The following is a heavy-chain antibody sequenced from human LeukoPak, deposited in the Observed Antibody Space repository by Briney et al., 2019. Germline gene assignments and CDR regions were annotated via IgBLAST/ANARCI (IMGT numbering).Heavy chain of an antibody. J-gene: IGHJ1*01. CDR3: ARRRYYDGSGYLE. CDR1: GDSISRSDSY. D-gene: IGHD3-22*01. V-gene: IGHV4-39*01. Sequence: SETLSLTCSVSGDSISRSDSYWDWIRQPPGTGLERIGTIYYSGRTYYSPSLNSRITMSVDTSSNQFSLNLRSVTAADTAVYYCARRRYYDGSGYLEWGQGTLLSVSS. CDR2: IYYSGRT.